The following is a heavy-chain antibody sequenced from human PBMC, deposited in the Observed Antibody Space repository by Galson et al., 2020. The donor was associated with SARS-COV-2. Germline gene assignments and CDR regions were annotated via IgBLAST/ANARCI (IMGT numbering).Heavy chain of an antibody. D-gene: IGHD3-22*01. V-gene: IGHV4-59*13. Sequence: SETLSLTCGASGGTISNYYWAWIRQPPGKGLDWIGHIYYSGSNTYNPSFKSRITISIDRSNNQYSLNLKSVTAADTAVYYCARSPTSSGYPWSFFDNWGQGTLVTVSS. CDR3: ARSPTSSGYPWSFFDN. CDR2: IYYSGSN. J-gene: IGHJ4*02. CDR1: GGTISNYY.